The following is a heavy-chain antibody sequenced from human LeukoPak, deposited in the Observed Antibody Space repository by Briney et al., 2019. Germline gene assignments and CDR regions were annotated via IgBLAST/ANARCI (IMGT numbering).Heavy chain of an antibody. J-gene: IGHJ6*02. Sequence: SETLSPTCTVSGDSMTSSNHYWVWIRQPPGKGLEWIGSIYYGGSTYYNPSLKSRVTISQDTSKNQFSLKVNTVTAADTAVYHCARRSHCTGDSCYPVWGQGTTVTVSS. CDR3: ARRSHCTGDSCYPV. CDR1: GDSMTSSNHY. D-gene: IGHD2-15*01. V-gene: IGHV4-39*01. CDR2: IYYGGST.